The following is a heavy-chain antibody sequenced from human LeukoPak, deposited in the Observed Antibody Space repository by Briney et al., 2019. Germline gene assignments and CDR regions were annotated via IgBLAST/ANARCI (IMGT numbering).Heavy chain of an antibody. Sequence: GGSLRLSCAVSGFTFSSYSMSWVRQAPGKGLEWVAVIWYDGGNKYYADSVKGRFTLSRDNSKNTLYLQMNSLRAEDTAVYYCASYIVAGAFDMWGQGTMVTVSS. CDR2: IWYDGGNK. J-gene: IGHJ3*02. V-gene: IGHV3-33*08. CDR1: GFTFSSYS. CDR3: ASYIVAGAFDM. D-gene: IGHD5-12*01.